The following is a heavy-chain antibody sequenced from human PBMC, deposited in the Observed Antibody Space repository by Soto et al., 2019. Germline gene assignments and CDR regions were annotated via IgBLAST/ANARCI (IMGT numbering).Heavy chain of an antibody. Sequence: QVQLVQSGAEVKKPGSSVKVSCKASGGTFSSYTISWVRQAPGQGLERMGRIIPILGIANYAQKFQGRVTITADKSTSTAYMELSSLRSEDTAVYYCARGVSSSWYGFDYWGQGTLVTVSS. V-gene: IGHV1-69*02. CDR2: IIPILGIA. CDR3: ARGVSSSWYGFDY. CDR1: GGTFSSYT. D-gene: IGHD6-13*01. J-gene: IGHJ4*02.